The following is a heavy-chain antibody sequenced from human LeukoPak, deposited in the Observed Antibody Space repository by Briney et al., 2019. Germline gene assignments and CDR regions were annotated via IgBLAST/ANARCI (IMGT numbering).Heavy chain of an antibody. CDR1: GGSISSYY. CDR2: IYYSGST. CDR3: ASDSSGSHLYCYGMDV. V-gene: IGHV4-59*01. D-gene: IGHD3-22*01. Sequence: PSETLSLTCTVSGGSISSYYWSWIRQPPGKGLEWIGYIYYSGSTNYNPSLKSRVTISVDTSKNQFSLKLSSVTAADTAVYYCASDSSGSHLYCYGMDVWGQGTTVTVSS. J-gene: IGHJ6*02.